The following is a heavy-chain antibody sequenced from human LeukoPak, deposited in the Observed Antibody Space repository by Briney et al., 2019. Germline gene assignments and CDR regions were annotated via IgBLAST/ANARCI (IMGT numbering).Heavy chain of an antibody. Sequence: GGSLRLSCAASAFTFSSYSMNWVRQAPGKGLEWVSSISSSSSYIYYADSVKGRFTISRDNAKNSLYLQMNSLRAEDTAVYYCAREGPFWVPAANKRFDYWGQGTLVTVSS. CDR1: AFTFSSYS. J-gene: IGHJ4*02. V-gene: IGHV3-21*01. D-gene: IGHD2-2*01. CDR3: AREGPFWVPAANKRFDY. CDR2: ISSSSSYI.